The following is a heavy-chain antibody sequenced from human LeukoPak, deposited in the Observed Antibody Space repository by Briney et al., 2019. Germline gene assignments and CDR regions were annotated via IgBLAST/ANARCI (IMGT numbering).Heavy chain of an antibody. D-gene: IGHD3-10*01. Sequence: PSESLSLTCTVSGGSISSYYWSWIRQPPGKGLEWIGYIYYSGSTNYNPSLKSRVTISVDTSKNQFSLKLSSVTAADTAVYYCARYRDGTGDWGQGTLVTVSS. J-gene: IGHJ4*02. CDR3: ARYRDGTGD. CDR2: IYYSGST. CDR1: GGSISSYY. V-gene: IGHV4-59*01.